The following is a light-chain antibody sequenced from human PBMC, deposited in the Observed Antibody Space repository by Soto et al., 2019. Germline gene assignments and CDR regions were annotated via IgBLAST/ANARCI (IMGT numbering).Light chain of an antibody. CDR3: AQRRQLPFT. CDR1: QSVSNRY. J-gene: IGKJ5*01. Sequence: EILIMQSPPSVGLSKGVGATLPCMASQSVSNRYLAWYQQKPGQAPRLLIYGASSRATGIPDRFSGSGFGTRFDMSLSCREPVDSALYFCAQRRQLPFTSGPGTRLEIK. CDR2: GAS. V-gene: IGKV3D-20*02.